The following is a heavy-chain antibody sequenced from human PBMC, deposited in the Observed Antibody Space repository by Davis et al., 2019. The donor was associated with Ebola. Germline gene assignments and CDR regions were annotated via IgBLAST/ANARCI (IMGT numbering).Heavy chain of an antibody. D-gene: IGHD6-6*01. CDR2: IHWSGAT. V-gene: IGHV4-34*01. CDR1: GGSFTGYH. Sequence: MPSETLSLTCSVSGGSFTGYHWSWIRQAPAKGLEWIGEIHWSGATNYTSSLKSRATISLDTSNNQFSLKLTSVTAADTAVYFCARVTIAARPISDSFDFWGQGTTVTVSS. J-gene: IGHJ3*01. CDR3: ARVTIAARPISDSFDF.